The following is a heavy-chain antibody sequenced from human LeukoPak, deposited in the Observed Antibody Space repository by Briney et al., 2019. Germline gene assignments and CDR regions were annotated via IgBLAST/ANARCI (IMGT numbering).Heavy chain of an antibody. Sequence: GASVKVSCKASGGTFSSYAISWVRQAPGQGLEWMGGIIPIFGTANYAQKFQGRVTITADKSTSTAYMELSSLRSEDTAVYYCASAWPPEGVGSYYYYYYMDVWGKGTTVTVSS. CDR1: GGTFSSYA. V-gene: IGHV1-69*06. CDR2: IIPIFGTA. J-gene: IGHJ6*03. D-gene: IGHD1-26*01. CDR3: ASAWPPEGVGSYYYYYYMDV.